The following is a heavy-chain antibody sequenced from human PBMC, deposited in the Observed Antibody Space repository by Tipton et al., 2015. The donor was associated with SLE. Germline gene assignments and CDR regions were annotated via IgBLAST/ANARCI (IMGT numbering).Heavy chain of an antibody. CDR2: INHSGST. J-gene: IGHJ4*02. V-gene: IGHV4-34*01. CDR1: GGSFSGYY. D-gene: IGHD5-24*01. CDR3: ARVEMATEGFDY. Sequence: TLSLTCEVYGGSFSGYYWNWIRQPPGKGLEWIGEINHSGSTNYNPSLKSRVTISVDTSKNQFSLKLSSVTAADTAMYYCARVEMATEGFDYWGQGTLVTVSS.